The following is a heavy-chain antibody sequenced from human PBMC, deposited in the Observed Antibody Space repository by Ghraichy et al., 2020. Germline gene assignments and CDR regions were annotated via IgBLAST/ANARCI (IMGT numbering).Heavy chain of an antibody. D-gene: IGHD6-19*01. Sequence: SETLSLTCTVYGGSFGDYYWNWIRQPPGKGLEWIGQINHSEKSDYNPSLKSRVTISVDTSKNQFSLKLSSVTAADTAVYYCARGAPGIAVAPVYWGQGTLVTVSS. CDR2: INHSEKS. CDR3: ARGAPGIAVAPVY. J-gene: IGHJ4*02. CDR1: GGSFGDYY. V-gene: IGHV4-34*01.